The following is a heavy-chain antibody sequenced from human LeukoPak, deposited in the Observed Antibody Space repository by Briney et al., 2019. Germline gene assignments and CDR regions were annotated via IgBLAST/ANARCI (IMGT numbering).Heavy chain of an antibody. J-gene: IGHJ2*01. CDR1: GGSISSGSYY. V-gene: IGHV4-61*02. CDR2: IYTSGST. Sequence: SETLPLTCTVSGGSISSGSYYWSWIRQPAGKGLEWIGRIYTSGSTNYNPSLKSRVTTSVDTSKNQFSLKLSSVTAADTAVYYCARELNVVVTAYWYFELWGRGTLVTVSS. D-gene: IGHD2-21*02. CDR3: ARELNVVVTAYWYFEL.